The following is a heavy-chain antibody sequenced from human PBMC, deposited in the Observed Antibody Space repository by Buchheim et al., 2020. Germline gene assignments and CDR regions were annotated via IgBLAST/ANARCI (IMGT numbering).Heavy chain of an antibody. V-gene: IGHV1-46*04. CDR2: VSPSGGST. CDR3: AGAPPDDYGDSSYYFDY. J-gene: IGHJ4*02. Sequence: QVQLVQSGAEVKKPGASVKVSCRASGYTFTNYYMHWVRQAPGQGLEWMGIVSPSGGSTSFTQKLQGRVTVTRDTSTSTVYMELSSLTSEDTAVYYCAGAPPDDYGDSSYYFDYWGQGSL. D-gene: IGHD4-17*01. CDR1: GYTFTNYY.